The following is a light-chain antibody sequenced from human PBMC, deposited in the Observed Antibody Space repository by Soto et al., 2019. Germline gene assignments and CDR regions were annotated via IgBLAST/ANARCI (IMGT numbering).Light chain of an antibody. J-gene: IGLJ2*01. CDR2: DVS. V-gene: IGLV2-14*01. CDR1: SSDVGGYNY. CDR3: SSFASSNTVI. Sequence: QSALTQPASVSGSLGQSITISCTGTSSDVGGYNYVSWYQQHPGKAPKLVIYDVSNRPSGVSNRFSGSKSGNTASLTISGLRAEDDADYYCSSFASSNTVIFGGGTQLTVL.